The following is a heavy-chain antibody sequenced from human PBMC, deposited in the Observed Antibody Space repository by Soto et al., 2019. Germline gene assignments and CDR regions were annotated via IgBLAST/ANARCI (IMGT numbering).Heavy chain of an antibody. J-gene: IGHJ5*01. CDR3: ANHRECDGNTCYSGDFES. V-gene: IGHV4-59*08. D-gene: IGHD2-15*01. Sequence: SETLSLTCTVSGGYINNYYWSWILQPPRKGLVWIGYSYYSGRPSYNPSLKRRVTLPVDTPKNQFSLKLSSVTAADTAVYYCANHRECDGNTCYSGDFESWRQGTLVTV. CDR1: GGYINNYY. CDR2: SYYSGRP.